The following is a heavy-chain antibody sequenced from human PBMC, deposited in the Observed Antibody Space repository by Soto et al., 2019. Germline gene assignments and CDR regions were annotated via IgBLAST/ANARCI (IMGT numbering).Heavy chain of an antibody. D-gene: IGHD3-3*01. CDR3: ARGGGLYDFWSGYPNWPPYGMDV. Sequence: TLSLTCTVSGGSISSYYWSWIRQPSGKGLEWIGYIYYSGSTNYNPSLKSRVTISVDASKNQFSLKLSSVTAADTAVYYCARGGGLYDFWSGYPNWPPYGMDVWGQGTTVTVSS. V-gene: IGHV4-59*01. CDR1: GGSISSYY. CDR2: IYYSGST. J-gene: IGHJ6*02.